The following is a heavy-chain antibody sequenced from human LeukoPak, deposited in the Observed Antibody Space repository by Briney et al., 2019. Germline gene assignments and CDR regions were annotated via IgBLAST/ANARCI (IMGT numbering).Heavy chain of an antibody. D-gene: IGHD3-3*01. Sequence: PSETLSLTCTVSGGSISSYYWSWIRQPPGKGLEWIGYIYYSGSTNYNPSLKGRVTISVDTSKNQFSLKLSSVTAADTAVYYCARDNTIFGVVGHDAFDIWGQGTMVTVSS. CDR1: GGSISSYY. V-gene: IGHV4-59*01. CDR3: ARDNTIFGVVGHDAFDI. CDR2: IYYSGST. J-gene: IGHJ3*02.